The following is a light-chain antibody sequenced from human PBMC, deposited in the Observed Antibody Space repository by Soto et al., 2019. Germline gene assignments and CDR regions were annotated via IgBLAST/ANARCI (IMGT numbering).Light chain of an antibody. CDR2: DAS. CDR3: QQRSNWPPIT. CDR1: QSVSSY. V-gene: IGKV3-11*01. Sequence: SPATLSLSPGERATLSCRASQSVSSYLAWYQQKPGQAPRLLIYDASNRATGIPARFGGSGSGTDFTLTISSLEPEDFAVYYCQQRSNWPPITFGQGTRLEIK. J-gene: IGKJ5*01.